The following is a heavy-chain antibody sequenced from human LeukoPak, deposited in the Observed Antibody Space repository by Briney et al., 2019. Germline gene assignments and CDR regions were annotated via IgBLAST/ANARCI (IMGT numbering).Heavy chain of an antibody. CDR1: GGTLGSYA. CDR3: ARDGSYSTSYSEFDI. CDR2: IIPIFDTA. J-gene: IGHJ3*02. V-gene: IGHV1-69*06. Sequence: ASVKVSCKASGGTLGSYAIIWVRQAPGQGLEWMGGIIPIFDTANYAQKFQGRVTITADKSTSTAFMELSSLTSEDTAVYYCARDGSYSTSYSEFDIWGQGTMVTVSS. D-gene: IGHD6-6*01.